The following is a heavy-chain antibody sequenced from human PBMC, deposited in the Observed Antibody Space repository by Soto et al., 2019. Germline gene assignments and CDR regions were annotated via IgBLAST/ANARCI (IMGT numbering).Heavy chain of an antibody. Sequence: QPGGSLRLSCAASGFTFSSYAMHWVRQAPGKGLEWVAVISYDGSNKYYADSVKGRFTISRDNSKNTLYLQMNSLRAEDTAVYYCARTTHDYAFDIWGQGTMVTVSS. V-gene: IGHV3-30-3*01. CDR3: ARTTHDYAFDI. CDR2: ISYDGSNK. D-gene: IGHD3-3*01. J-gene: IGHJ3*02. CDR1: GFTFSSYA.